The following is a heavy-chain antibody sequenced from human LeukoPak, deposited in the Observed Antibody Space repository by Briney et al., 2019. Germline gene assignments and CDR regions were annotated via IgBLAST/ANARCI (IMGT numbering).Heavy chain of an antibody. CDR2: IGGSGGHI. V-gene: IGHV3-21*01. CDR3: ARDGGSGLPLDH. Sequence: GGSLRLSCAASGFTLSSYSMNWVRQAPGKGLDWVSSIGGSGGHIYYADSVKGRFTISRDNAKNSLFLQMDSLRVEDTAVYYCARDGGSGLPLDHWGQGTLVTVSS. D-gene: IGHD6-19*01. J-gene: IGHJ4*02. CDR1: GFTLSSYS.